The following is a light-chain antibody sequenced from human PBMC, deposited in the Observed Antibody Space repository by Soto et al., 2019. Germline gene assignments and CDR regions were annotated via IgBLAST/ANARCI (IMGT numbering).Light chain of an antibody. CDR1: QSISSSF. J-gene: IGKJ5*01. Sequence: EIVLTQSPGILSLSPGERASLSGGASQSISSSFLAWYQQKPGQAPRLLIYGASSRATGIPDRFSGTGTETDFTLTISRLEPEDFAVYYCQQYDNSPITFGQGTRLENK. CDR2: GAS. V-gene: IGKV3-20*01. CDR3: QQYDNSPIT.